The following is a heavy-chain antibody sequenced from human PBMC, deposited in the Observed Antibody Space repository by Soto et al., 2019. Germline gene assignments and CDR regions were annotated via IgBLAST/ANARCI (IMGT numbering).Heavy chain of an antibody. CDR2: ISGSGGST. Sequence: EVQLLESGGGLVQPGGSLRLSCAASGFTFSSYAMSWVRQAPGKGLEWVSAISGSGGSTYYADSVKGRFTISRDNSKNTLYLQMNSLRAEDTAVYYCAKSKDIVVVVAATWGYPYMDVWGKGTTVTVSS. V-gene: IGHV3-23*01. CDR1: GFTFSSYA. D-gene: IGHD2-15*01. J-gene: IGHJ6*03. CDR3: AKSKDIVVVVAATWGYPYMDV.